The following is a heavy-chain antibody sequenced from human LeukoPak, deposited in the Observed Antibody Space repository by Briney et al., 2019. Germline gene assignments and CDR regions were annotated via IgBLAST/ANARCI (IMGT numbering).Heavy chain of an antibody. J-gene: IGHJ4*02. Sequence: GGSLRLSCAASGVTFSSYAMSWVRQAPGKGLEWVSTIDYSGDITYYADSVKGRFTISRDNSKNTLYLQVNSLRVEDTALYYCAKSLSLHCRRGICVHSRGWYFDYWGQGTLVTVSS. D-gene: IGHD6-19*01. CDR2: IDYSGDIT. CDR1: GVTFSSYA. V-gene: IGHV3-23*01. CDR3: AKSLSLHCRRGICVHSRGWYFDY.